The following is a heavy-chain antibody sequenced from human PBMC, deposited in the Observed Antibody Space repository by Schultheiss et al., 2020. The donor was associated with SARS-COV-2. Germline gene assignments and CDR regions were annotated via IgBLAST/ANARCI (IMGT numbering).Heavy chain of an antibody. V-gene: IGHV1-18*01. CDR3: ARGFQPRTVAATYYYGMDV. Sequence: ASVKVSCKASGYTFTSYGISWVRQAPGQGLEWMGWISGHNGNTNYAQNFQGRVIMTTDTSTSTAYMELRSLRSDDTAVYYCARGFQPRTVAATYYYGMDVWGQGTTVTVSS. CDR1: GYTFTSYG. D-gene: IGHD6-19*01. CDR2: ISGHNGNT. J-gene: IGHJ6*02.